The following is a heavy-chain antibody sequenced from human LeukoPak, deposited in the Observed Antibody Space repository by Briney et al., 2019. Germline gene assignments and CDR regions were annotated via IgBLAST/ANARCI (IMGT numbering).Heavy chain of an antibody. CDR2: IIPIFGTA. Sequence: GASVKVSCKASGGTFSSYAISWVRQAPGQGLERMGGIIPIFGTANCAQKFQGRVTITTDESTSTAYMELSSLRSEDTAVYYCAQALGYCSSTSCLNWFDPWGQGTLVTVSS. J-gene: IGHJ5*02. CDR3: AQALGYCSSTSCLNWFDP. D-gene: IGHD2-2*01. CDR1: GGTFSSYA. V-gene: IGHV1-69*05.